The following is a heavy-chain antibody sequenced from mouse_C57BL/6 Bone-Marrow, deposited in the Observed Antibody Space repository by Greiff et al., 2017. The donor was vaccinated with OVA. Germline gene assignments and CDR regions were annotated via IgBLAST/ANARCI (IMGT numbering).Heavy chain of an antibody. Sequence: VKLQQPGAELVMPGASVKLSCKASGYTFTSYWMHWVKQRPGQGLEWIGEIDPSDSYTNYNQKFKGKSTLTVDKSSSTAYMQLSSLTSEDSAVYYCARKEGRNYFDYWGQGTTLTVSS. V-gene: IGHV1-69*01. CDR3: ARKEGRNYFDY. CDR2: IDPSDSYT. J-gene: IGHJ2*01. CDR1: GYTFTSYW.